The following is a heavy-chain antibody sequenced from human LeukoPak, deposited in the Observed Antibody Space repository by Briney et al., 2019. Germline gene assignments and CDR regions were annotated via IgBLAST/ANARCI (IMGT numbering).Heavy chain of an antibody. Sequence: GGSLRLSCAASGFTFSTYAMTWVRQAPGKGLEWVSSISGGAGSTYYADSVKGRFTISRDNSKNTLYLQMNSLRAEDTAVYYCAKEVRGGGRGDYWGQGTLVTVSS. D-gene: IGHD2-15*01. J-gene: IGHJ4*02. CDR3: AKEVRGGGRGDY. CDR1: GFTFSTYA. V-gene: IGHV3-23*01. CDR2: ISGGAGST.